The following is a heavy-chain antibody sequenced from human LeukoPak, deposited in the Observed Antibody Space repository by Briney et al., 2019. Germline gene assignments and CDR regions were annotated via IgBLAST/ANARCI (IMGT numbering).Heavy chain of an antibody. CDR1: GFTFSSYS. D-gene: IGHD4-17*01. Sequence: GGSLRLSCAASGFTFSSYSMNWVRQAPGKGLEWVSSISSSSSYIYYADSVKGRFTISRDNAKNSLYLQMNSPRAEDTAVYYCARENGDQTRSYYYYGMDVWGQGTTVTVSS. V-gene: IGHV3-21*01. CDR2: ISSSSSYI. CDR3: ARENGDQTRSYYYYGMDV. J-gene: IGHJ6*02.